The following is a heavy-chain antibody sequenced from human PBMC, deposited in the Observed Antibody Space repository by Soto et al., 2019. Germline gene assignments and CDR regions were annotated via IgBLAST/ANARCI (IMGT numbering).Heavy chain of an antibody. J-gene: IGHJ6*02. D-gene: IGHD3-10*01. CDR3: ARGFGELLRSYYYGMDV. V-gene: IGHV1-69*13. Sequence: SVKVSCKASGGTFSSYAISWVRQAPGQGLEWMGGIIPIFGTANYAQKFQGRVTITADESASTAYMELSSLRSEDTAVYYCARGFGELLRSYYYGMDVWGQGTTVTVSS. CDR1: GGTFSSYA. CDR2: IIPIFGTA.